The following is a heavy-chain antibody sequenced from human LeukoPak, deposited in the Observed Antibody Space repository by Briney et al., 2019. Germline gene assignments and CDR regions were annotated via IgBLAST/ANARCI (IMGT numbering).Heavy chain of an antibody. D-gene: IGHD6-13*01. CDR1: GGSISSSNW. V-gene: IGHV4-4*02. J-gene: IGHJ5*02. CDR2: IYHSGST. CDR3: ARGGIAAAAPTNWFDP. Sequence: SETLSLTCAVSGGSISSSNWWSWVRQPPGKGLEWIGEIYHSGSTNYNPSLKSRVTISVDKSKNQFSLKLSSVTAADTAVYYCARGGIAAAAPTNWFDPWGQGTLVTVSS.